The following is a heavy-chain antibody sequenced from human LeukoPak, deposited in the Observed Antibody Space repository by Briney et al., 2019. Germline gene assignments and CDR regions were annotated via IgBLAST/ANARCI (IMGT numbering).Heavy chain of an antibody. CDR1: GFTFSSYA. CDR2: ISGSGGST. D-gene: IGHD6-19*01. J-gene: IGHJ4*02. CDR3: AKGSGWYV. Sequence: GASLRLSCAASGFTFSSYAMSWVRQAPGKGLEWVSVISGSGGSTEYADSVKGRFTISRDNSKNTLYLKMNSLRAEDTAVYYCAKGSGWYVWGQGTLVTVSS. V-gene: IGHV3-23*01.